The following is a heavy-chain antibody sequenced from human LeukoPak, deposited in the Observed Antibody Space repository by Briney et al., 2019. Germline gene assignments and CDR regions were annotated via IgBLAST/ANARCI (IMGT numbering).Heavy chain of an antibody. CDR3: AREYYDYYGSGSKDY. D-gene: IGHD3-10*01. CDR1: GFTLSSYE. CDR2: VSSSGSTI. J-gene: IGHJ4*02. V-gene: IGHV3-48*03. Sequence: GGSLRLSCAASGFTLSSYEMNWVRQAPGKGLEWVSYVSSSGSTIYYADSVKGRFTISRDNAKNSLYLQMNSLRAEDTAVYYCAREYYDYYGSGSKDYWGQGTLVTVSS.